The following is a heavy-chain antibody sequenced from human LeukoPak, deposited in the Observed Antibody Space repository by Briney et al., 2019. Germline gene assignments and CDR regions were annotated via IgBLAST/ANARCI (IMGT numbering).Heavy chain of an antibody. CDR3: ARENSSGWSDY. V-gene: IGHV4-59*01. J-gene: IGHJ4*02. CDR2: IYYSGST. CDR1: GGSISSYY. Sequence: SETLSLTCTVSGGSISSYYWSWIRQPPGKGLEWIGYIYYSGSTNYNPSLKSRVTISVDTSKNQFSLKLSSVTAADTAVYYCARENSSGWSDYWGQGTLVTVSS. D-gene: IGHD6-19*01.